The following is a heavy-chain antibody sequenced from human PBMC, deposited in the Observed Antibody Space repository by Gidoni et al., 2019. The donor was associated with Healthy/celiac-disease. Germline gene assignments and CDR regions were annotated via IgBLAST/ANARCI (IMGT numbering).Heavy chain of an antibody. V-gene: IGHV4-34*01. CDR2: INHSGST. CDR3: ASWGPIAAAVG. Sequence: QVQLQQWGAGLLKPSETLSLTCAVYGVSFSGYYWSWIRQPPGKWLEWIGEINHSGSTNYNPSLKSRVTISVDTSKNQFSLKLSSVTAADTAVYYCASWGPIAAAVGWGQGTLVTVSS. CDR1: GVSFSGYY. D-gene: IGHD6-13*01. J-gene: IGHJ4*02.